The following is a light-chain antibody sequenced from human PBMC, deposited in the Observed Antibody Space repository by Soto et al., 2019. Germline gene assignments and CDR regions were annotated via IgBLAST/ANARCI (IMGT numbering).Light chain of an antibody. J-gene: IGLJ2*01. CDR3: LLSESGAVV. CDR2: DTT. CDR1: TGAVTSGHY. Sequence: QTVVTQEPSLTVSPGGTVTLTCGSSTGAVTSGHYPYWFQQKPGQAPRTLIYDTTNKHSWTPARFSGSLPGGKAALTLSGAQPEDEADYYRLLSESGAVVFGGGTKVTVL. V-gene: IGLV7-46*01.